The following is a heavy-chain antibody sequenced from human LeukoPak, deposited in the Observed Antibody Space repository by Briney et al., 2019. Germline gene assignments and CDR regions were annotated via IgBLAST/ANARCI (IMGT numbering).Heavy chain of an antibody. CDR1: GGSFSGYY. CDR3: ARHQHCGXDXXXNY. Sequence: SETLSLTCAVYGGSFSGYYWSWIRQPPGKGLEWIGSFSYSGTTYYNPSLKSRITISVDTSKNQFSLKLSSVTAADTAVYYCARHQHCGXDXXXNYXGQGTLVTVSS. CDR2: FSYSGTT. D-gene: IGHD2-21*02. J-gene: IGHJ4*02. V-gene: IGHV4-34*01.